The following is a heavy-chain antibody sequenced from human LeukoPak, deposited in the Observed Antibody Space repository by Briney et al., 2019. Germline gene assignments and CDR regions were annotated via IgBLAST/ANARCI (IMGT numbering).Heavy chain of an antibody. D-gene: IGHD4-17*01. CDR2: IYTSGST. CDR1: GGSISSYY. CDR3: ARLGTTVTTFYYYYYMDV. V-gene: IGHV4-4*09. J-gene: IGHJ6*03. Sequence: SETLSLTCTVSGGSISSYYWSWIRQPPGKGLEWIGYIYTSGSTNYNPSLKSRVTISVDTSKNQFSLKLSSVTAADTAVYYCARLGTTVTTFYYYYYMDVRGKGTTVTVYS.